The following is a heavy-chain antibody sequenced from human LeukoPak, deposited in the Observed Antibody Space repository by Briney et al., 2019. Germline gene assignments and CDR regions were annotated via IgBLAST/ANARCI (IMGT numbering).Heavy chain of an antibody. CDR3: ARGGCSSTSCPKFYYYMDV. D-gene: IGHD2-2*01. CDR1: GGSISSGSYY. CDR2: IYTSGST. V-gene: IGHV4-61*02. J-gene: IGHJ6*03. Sequence: SETLSLTXTVSGGSISSGSYYWSWIRQPAGKGLEWIGRIYTSGSTNYNPSLKSRVTISVDTSKNQFSLKLSSVTAADTAVYYCARGGCSSTSCPKFYYYMDVWGKGTTVTVSS.